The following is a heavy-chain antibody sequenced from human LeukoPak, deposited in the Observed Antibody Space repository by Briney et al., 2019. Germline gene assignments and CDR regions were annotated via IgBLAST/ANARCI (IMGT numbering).Heavy chain of an antibody. Sequence: PSETLSLTCTVSGGSISSYYWSWIRQPAGKGLEWIGRIYTSGSTNYNPSLKSRVTMSVDTSKNQFSLKLSSVTAADTAVYFCSRGLDSRKLGYWGQGTLVTVSS. V-gene: IGHV4-4*07. J-gene: IGHJ4*02. D-gene: IGHD3-22*01. CDR2: IYTSGST. CDR3: SRGLDSRKLGY. CDR1: GGSISSYY.